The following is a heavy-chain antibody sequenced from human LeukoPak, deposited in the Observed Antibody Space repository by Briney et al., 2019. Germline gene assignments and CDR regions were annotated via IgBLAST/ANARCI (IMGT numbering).Heavy chain of an antibody. V-gene: IGHV1-18*01. CDR2: ISPYNGNT. J-gene: IGHJ4*02. CDR1: GYTFSSYV. CDR3: ARDLYAGVLTY. Sequence: ASVKVSCKASGYTFSSYVINWVRQAPGQGLERMGRISPYNGNTNSAQKLQGRVTMTTDTSTSTAYMELRSLRSDDTAVYYCARDLYAGVLTYWGQGTLVTVSS. D-gene: IGHD2-21*02.